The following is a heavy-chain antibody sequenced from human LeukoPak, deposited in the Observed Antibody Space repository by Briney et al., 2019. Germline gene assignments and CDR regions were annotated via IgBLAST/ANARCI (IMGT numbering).Heavy chain of an antibody. D-gene: IGHD2-2*01. J-gene: IGHJ6*03. CDR1: GGSSSNYY. V-gene: IGHV4-59*01. CDR3: ARTTEGYCRSTSCYGFYYSYYMDV. Sequence: SETLSLTCTVSGGSSSNYYWSWIRQPPGKGLEWIGYIHYSGSTNYKSSLKSRVTISVDTSKNQFSLKLSSVIAADTAVYYCARTTEGYCRSTSCYGFYYSYYMDVWGKGTTVTISS. CDR2: IHYSGST.